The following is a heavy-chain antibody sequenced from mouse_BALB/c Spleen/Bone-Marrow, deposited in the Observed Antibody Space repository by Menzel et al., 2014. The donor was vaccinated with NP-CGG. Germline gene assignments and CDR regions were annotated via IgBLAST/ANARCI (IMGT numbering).Heavy chain of an antibody. V-gene: IGHV1S81*02. D-gene: IGHD2-1*01. J-gene: IGHJ4*01. Sequence: QVQLQQSGDELVKPGASVKLSCMASGFTFTSYWIHWVKQRPGQGPEWIGEINPSNGRTNYNEKFKSKATLTEDKSSSTAYMQLSSLTSEDPAVYYCARDGNYRYAMDYWGQGTSVTVSS. CDR3: ARDGNYRYAMDY. CDR1: GFTFTSYW. CDR2: INPSNGRT.